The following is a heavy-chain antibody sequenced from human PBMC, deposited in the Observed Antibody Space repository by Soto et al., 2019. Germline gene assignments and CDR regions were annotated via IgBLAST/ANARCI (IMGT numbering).Heavy chain of an antibody. Sequence: SQTRSLTFAISGDSVSSNSAAWNWIRQSPSRVLEWLGRTYYRSKWYNDYAVSVKSRVTINPGTSKNQFSLQLNSVTPEDTAVYYCARRRHSTSSDHMSASPVDYWGQGTMLTV. CDR3: ARRRHSTSSDHMSASPVDY. CDR1: GDSVSSNSAA. CDR2: TYYRSKWYN. J-gene: IGHJ4*02. V-gene: IGHV6-1*01.